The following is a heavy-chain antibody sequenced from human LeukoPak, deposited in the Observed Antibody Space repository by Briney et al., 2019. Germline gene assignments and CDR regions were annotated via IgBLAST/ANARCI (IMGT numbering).Heavy chain of an antibody. CDR3: AHTTTVVTPLDY. V-gene: IGHV3-21*01. J-gene: IGHJ4*02. CDR2: ISSSSSYI. D-gene: IGHD4-23*01. Sequence: PGGSLRLSCAASGFTFSSYSMNWVRQAPGKGLEWVSSISSSSSYIYYADSVKGRFTISRDNSKNTLYLQMNSLRAEDTAVYYCAHTTTVVTPLDYWGQGTLVTVSS. CDR1: GFTFSSYS.